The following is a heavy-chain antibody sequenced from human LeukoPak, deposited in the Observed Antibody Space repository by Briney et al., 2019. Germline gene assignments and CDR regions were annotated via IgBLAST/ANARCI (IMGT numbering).Heavy chain of an antibody. Sequence: PGGSLRLSCAASGFTFSSYSMNWVRQAPGKGLEWVSSISSSSSYIYYADSVKGRFTISRDNAKDSLYLQMNSLRAEDTAVYYCARDLFHCSSTSCHTGGGPYNWFDPWGQGTLVTVSS. CDR2: ISSSSSYI. CDR1: GFTFSSYS. V-gene: IGHV3-21*01. D-gene: IGHD2-2*02. CDR3: ARDLFHCSSTSCHTGGGPYNWFDP. J-gene: IGHJ5*02.